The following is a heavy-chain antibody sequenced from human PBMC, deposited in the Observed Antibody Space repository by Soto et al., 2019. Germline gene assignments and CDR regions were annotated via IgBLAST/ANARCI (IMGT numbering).Heavy chain of an antibody. CDR3: AYSSTPFDY. J-gene: IGHJ4*02. V-gene: IGHV3-23*01. D-gene: IGHD6-13*01. CDR1: GFTFSSYA. Sequence: EGQLLESWGGLVQTGGSLRLSCAASGFTFSSYAMSWVLQAPGKGLEWVSAISGSGGSTYYADAVKGRFTISRDNSKNTLYLQMNSLRAEDKAVYYCAYSSTPFDYWGQGTLVTVSS. CDR2: ISGSGGST.